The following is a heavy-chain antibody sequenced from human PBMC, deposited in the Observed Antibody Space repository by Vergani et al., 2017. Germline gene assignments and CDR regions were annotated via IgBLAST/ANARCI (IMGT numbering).Heavy chain of an antibody. CDR1: GYTFTSYG. Sequence: QVQLVQSGAEVKKPGASVKVSCKASGYTFTSYGISWVRQAPGQGLEWMGWISAYNGNTNYAQKLQGRVTMTTDTSTSTADVELRSLRSDDTAVYYCARDLEGHYYGSGSYYCMDVWGQGTTVTVSS. CDR3: ARDLEGHYYGSGSYYCMDV. V-gene: IGHV1-18*01. CDR2: ISAYNGNT. J-gene: IGHJ6*02. D-gene: IGHD3-10*01.